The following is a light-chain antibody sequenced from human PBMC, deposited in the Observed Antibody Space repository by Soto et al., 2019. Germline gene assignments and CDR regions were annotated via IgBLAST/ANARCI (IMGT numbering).Light chain of an antibody. CDR2: KVS. J-gene: IGKJ4*01. CDR3: MQGTHWPLT. CDR1: QSLVYTDGNTY. V-gene: IGKV2-30*01. Sequence: DVVMTQSPLSLPVTLGQPASISCRSSQSLVYTDGNTYLNWFLQRPGQSPRRLIYKVSNRDSGVPDRFSGSGSDTDFTLKISRVEAEDVGVYYCMQGTHWPLTFGGGTKVEIK.